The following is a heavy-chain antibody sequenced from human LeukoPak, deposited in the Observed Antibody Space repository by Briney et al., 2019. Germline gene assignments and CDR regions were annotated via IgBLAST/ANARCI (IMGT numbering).Heavy chain of an antibody. CDR3: ATYYGSGSYYNPLDY. V-gene: IGHV3-23*01. CDR2: ISGSGGST. CDR1: GFTFGSYA. Sequence: GGSLRLSCAASGFTFGSYAMSWVRQAPGKGLEWVSAISGSGGSTYYADSVKGRFTISRDNSKNTLYLQMNSLRAEDTAVYYCATYYGSGSYYNPLDYWGQGILVTVSS. D-gene: IGHD3-10*01. J-gene: IGHJ4*02.